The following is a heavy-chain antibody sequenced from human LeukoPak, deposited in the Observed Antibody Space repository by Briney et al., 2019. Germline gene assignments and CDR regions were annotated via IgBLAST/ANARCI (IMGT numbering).Heavy chain of an antibody. D-gene: IGHD1-26*01. V-gene: IGHV7-4-1*02. CDR2: INTNTGNP. CDR3: ARGSKTSSGSYYYYYYYYMDV. CDR1: GYTFTGYY. J-gene: IGHJ6*03. Sequence: ASVKVSCKASGYTFTGYYMHWVRQAPGQGLEWMGWINTNTGNPTYAQGFTGRFVFSLDTSVSTAYLQISSLKAEDTAVYYCARGSKTSSGSYYYYYYYYMDVWGKGTTVTVSS.